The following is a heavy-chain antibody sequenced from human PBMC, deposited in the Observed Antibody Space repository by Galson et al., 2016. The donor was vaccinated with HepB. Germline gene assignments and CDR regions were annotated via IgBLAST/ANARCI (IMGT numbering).Heavy chain of an antibody. D-gene: IGHD1-26*01. CDR2: ISRSGDST. Sequence: SLRLSCAASGFTFSNYGMTWVRQAPGKGLEVVSSISRSGDSTDYADSVKGQFTISRDNSKNTLSLQMNSLTADDTAIYYCVQGSTAPAVWGKGTTVTVSS. CDR1: GFTFSNYG. J-gene: IGHJ6*04. CDR3: VQGSTAPAV. V-gene: IGHV3-23*01.